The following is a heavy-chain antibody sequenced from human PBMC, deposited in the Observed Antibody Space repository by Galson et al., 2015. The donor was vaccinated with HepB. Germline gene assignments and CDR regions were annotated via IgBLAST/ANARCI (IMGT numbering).Heavy chain of an antibody. CDR3: LSGGGPSNDVIDY. D-gene: IGHD1-1*01. CDR2: ISGDGSHT. Sequence: SLRLSCAASGFTFSIFRMHWVRQAPGKGLVWVSHISGDGSHTNYADSVRGRFSISRDNAKNTLYLQMDSLRAEDTAVYYCLSGGGPSNDVIDYWGQGTLVTVSS. CDR1: GFTFSIFR. V-gene: IGHV3-74*01. J-gene: IGHJ4*02.